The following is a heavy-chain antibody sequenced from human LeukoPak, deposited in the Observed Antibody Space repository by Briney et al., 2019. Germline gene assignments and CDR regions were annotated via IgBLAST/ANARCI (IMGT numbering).Heavy chain of an antibody. J-gene: IGHJ4*02. CDR3: ARVLGRYQLLGSVDS. D-gene: IGHD2-2*01. V-gene: IGHV3-21*01. Sequence: PGGSLRLSCVASGSAFNIYSMNWVRQAPGKGLEWVSFISSSSGYTYYADSVKGRFTISRDNAKNSLYLQVNSLRAEDTAVYFCARVLGRYQLLGSVDSWGQGTLVTVSS. CDR1: GSAFNIYS. CDR2: ISSSSGYT.